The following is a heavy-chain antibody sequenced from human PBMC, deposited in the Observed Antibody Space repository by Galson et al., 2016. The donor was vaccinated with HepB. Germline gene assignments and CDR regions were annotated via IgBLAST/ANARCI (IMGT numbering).Heavy chain of an antibody. CDR3: ARDPVKWTGDYGDWEEYYFDY. J-gene: IGHJ4*02. CDR1: GFTFSAYV. V-gene: IGHV3-30*04. D-gene: IGHD4-17*01. CDR2: MSYDGKNT. Sequence: SLRLSCAASGFTFSAYVIHWVRQAPGKGLEWVAVMSYDGKNTYYADSVKGRFTISRDNSKNTLYLQMNSLRAEDTAMYYCARDPVKWTGDYGDWEEYYFDYWGQGTLVTVSS.